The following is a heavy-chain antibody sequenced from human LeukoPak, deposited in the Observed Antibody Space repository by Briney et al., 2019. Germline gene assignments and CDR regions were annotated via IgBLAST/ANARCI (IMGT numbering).Heavy chain of an antibody. D-gene: IGHD3-22*01. CDR3: AKDRPNFHENSGHYYRRDGDP. CDR1: GFTFYMYA. Sequence: AGGSLTLSCQASGFTFYMYAMSWVRQAPGKGLEWVASMCGTAGCTFYPDSVKGRFTISRDNSKNVLYLRMNSLTAEDTAIYYCAKDRPNFHENSGHYYRRDGDPWGQGTLVTVSS. CDR2: MCGTAGCT. J-gene: IGHJ5*02. V-gene: IGHV3-23*01.